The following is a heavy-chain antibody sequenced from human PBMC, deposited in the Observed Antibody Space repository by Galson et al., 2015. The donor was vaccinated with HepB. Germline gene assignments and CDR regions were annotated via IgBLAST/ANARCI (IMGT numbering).Heavy chain of an antibody. CDR2: ISWDGGST. D-gene: IGHD3-22*01. V-gene: IGHV3-43*01. CDR3: AKDKGSYYDSSGYYPNYFDY. Sequence: SLRLSCAASGFTFDDYTMHWVRQAPGKGLEWVSLISWDGGSTYYADSVKGRFTISRDNSKNSLYLQMNSLRTEDTALYYCAKDKGSYYDSSGYYPNYFDYWGQGTLVTVSS. CDR1: GFTFDDYT. J-gene: IGHJ4*02.